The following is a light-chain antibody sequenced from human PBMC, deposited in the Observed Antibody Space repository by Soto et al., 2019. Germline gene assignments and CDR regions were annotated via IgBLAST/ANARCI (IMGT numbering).Light chain of an antibody. CDR2: GAS. J-gene: IGKJ1*01. CDR3: QKYGSTTCT. V-gene: IGKV3-20*01. Sequence: ELPQSPSTMTLSPGERATLSCRAGQSVSSSYLAWYQQKPGQAPRPLIYGASSRAIGIPDRFSGSGSGTDFTLTISRLEPEDFAVYYCQKYGSTTCTFGQGTKVDIK. CDR1: QSVSSSY.